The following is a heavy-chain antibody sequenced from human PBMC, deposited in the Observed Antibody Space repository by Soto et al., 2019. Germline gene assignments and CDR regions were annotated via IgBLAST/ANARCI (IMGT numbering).Heavy chain of an antibody. Sequence: ASVKVSCKASGFTFTSSAVQWVRQARGQRLEWGGWIVVGSGNTNYAQKFQERDTITRDMSTSTAYTELSSLRSEDTAVYYCAAERGGDFWSGYYKDYYGMDVWGQGTTVTVSS. CDR1: GFTFTSSA. V-gene: IGHV1-58*01. CDR3: AAERGGDFWSGYYKDYYGMDV. D-gene: IGHD3-3*01. J-gene: IGHJ6*02. CDR2: IVVGSGNT.